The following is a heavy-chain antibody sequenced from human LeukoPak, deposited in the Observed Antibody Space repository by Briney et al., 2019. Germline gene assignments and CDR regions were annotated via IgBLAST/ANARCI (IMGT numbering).Heavy chain of an antibody. CDR2: IIPIFGTA. J-gene: IGHJ5*02. V-gene: IGHV1-69*05. CDR3: ARSPLVGDNWFDP. CDR1: GVTFSSYA. Sequence: SVKVSCKASGVTFSSYAISWVRQAPGQGLEWMGRIIPIFGTANYAQKFQGRVTITTDESTSTAYMELSSLRSEDTAVYYCARSPLVGDNWFDPWGQGTLVTVSS. D-gene: IGHD2-2*01.